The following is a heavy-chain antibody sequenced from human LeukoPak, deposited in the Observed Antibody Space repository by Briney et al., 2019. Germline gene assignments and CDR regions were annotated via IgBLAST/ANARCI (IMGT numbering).Heavy chain of an antibody. CDR2: IYYSGNA. V-gene: IGHV4-59*08. CDR1: GGSLSSYY. D-gene: IGHD3-10*01. J-gene: IGHJ4*02. CDR3: ARHEPLGRGAWDY. Sequence: SETLSLTCTVSGGSLSSYYWSWIRQPPGKGLEWIGYIYYSGNADSNPSLKSRVTMSVDTSRNQFSLKLTSVTAADTAVYYCARHEPLGRGAWDYWGQGILVAVSS.